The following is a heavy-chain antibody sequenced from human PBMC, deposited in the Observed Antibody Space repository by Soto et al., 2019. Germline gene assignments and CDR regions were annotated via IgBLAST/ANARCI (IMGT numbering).Heavy chain of an antibody. J-gene: IGHJ4*02. D-gene: IGHD6-13*01. CDR3: ASYIEGGVGRGY. CDR2: IYYSGST. Sequence: SETLSLTCTVSGGSISSTGYYWGWIRQPPGKGLEWIGSIYYSGSTSYNPSLQSRVTMSVDTSKNHFSLKLSSVTASDTAVYYCASYIEGGVGRGYWGQGHLVTVSS. CDR1: GGSISSTGYY. V-gene: IGHV4-39*02.